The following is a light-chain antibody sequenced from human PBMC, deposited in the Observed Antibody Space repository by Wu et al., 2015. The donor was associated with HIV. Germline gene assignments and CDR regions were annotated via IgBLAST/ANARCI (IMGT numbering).Light chain of an antibody. CDR2: DAS. V-gene: IGKV1-33*01. CDR1: QDISNY. CDR3: QQYDNLPFT. J-gene: IGKJ3*01. Sequence: DIQMTQSPSSRSASVGDRVTITCQASQDISNYLNWYQQKPGKAPKLLIYDASNLETGVPSRFSGSGSGTDFTFTISSLQPEDIATYYCQQYDNLPFTFGPGTKVDLK.